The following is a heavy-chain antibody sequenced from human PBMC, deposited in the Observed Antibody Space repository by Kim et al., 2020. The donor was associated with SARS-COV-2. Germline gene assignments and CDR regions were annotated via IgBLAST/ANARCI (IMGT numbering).Heavy chain of an antibody. D-gene: IGHD2-2*01. V-gene: IGHV3-9*01. J-gene: IGHJ6*02. CDR3: VKDTSIHPSYDGMDV. Sequence: GGSLRLSCVASGFTFDTLAMHWVRQAPGKGLEWVSGIGGDSVSKGYADSVKGRFTVSRDNAKNSLYLQMSSLREEDTALYYCVKDTSIHPSYDGMDVWGQGTTVTVS. CDR1: GFTFDTLA. CDR2: IGGDSVSK.